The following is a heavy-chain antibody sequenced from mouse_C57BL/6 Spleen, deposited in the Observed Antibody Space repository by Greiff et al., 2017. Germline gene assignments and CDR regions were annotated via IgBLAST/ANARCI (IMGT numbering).Heavy chain of an antibody. Sequence: VQLQESGPGLVAPSQSLSITCTVSGFSLTSYGVDWVRQSPGKGLEWLGVIWGVGSTNYNSALKSRLSISKDNSKSQVFLKMNSLQTDDTAMYYCARGYDGPYYYAMDYWGQGTSVTVSS. CDR2: IWGVGST. CDR1: GFSLTSYG. CDR3: ARGYDGPYYYAMDY. D-gene: IGHD2-2*01. J-gene: IGHJ4*01. V-gene: IGHV2-6*01.